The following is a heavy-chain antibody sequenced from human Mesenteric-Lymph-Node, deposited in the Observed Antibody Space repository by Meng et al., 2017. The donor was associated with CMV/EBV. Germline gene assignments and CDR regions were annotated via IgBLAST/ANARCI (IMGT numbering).Heavy chain of an antibody. J-gene: IGHJ4*02. CDR2: IYHSGGT. Sequence: TSACSGGSISSRSGWRGVRQGPGKGVGWIGEIYHSGGTNYNPCIKSRVTISVDKSENQFSLSLSSETAADTAMYNCARGGVATTIDYWGQGTLVTVSS. CDR3: ARGGVATTIDY. D-gene: IGHD5-12*01. CDR1: GGSISSRSG. V-gene: IGHV4-4*02.